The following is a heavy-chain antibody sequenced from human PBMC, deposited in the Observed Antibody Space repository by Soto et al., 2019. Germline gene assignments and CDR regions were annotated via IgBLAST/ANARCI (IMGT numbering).Heavy chain of an antibody. Sequence: KPSETLSLTCAVSGGSISSSNWWSWVRQPPGKGLEWIGEIYHSGSTNYTPSLKSRVTISVDKSKNQCSLKLSSVTAADTAVYYCARGRYYGSGSYYGWFDPWGQGTLVTVSS. D-gene: IGHD3-10*01. CDR1: GGSISSSNW. CDR3: ARGRYYGSGSYYGWFDP. J-gene: IGHJ5*02. V-gene: IGHV4-4*02. CDR2: IYHSGST.